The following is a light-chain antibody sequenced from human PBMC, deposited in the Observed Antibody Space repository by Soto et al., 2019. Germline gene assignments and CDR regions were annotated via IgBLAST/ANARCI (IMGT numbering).Light chain of an antibody. J-gene: IGKJ4*01. CDR1: QSVSNNY. CDR2: GAT. CDR3: QQYGSSPGT. Sequence: EVVLTQSPGTLSLSPGERVTLSCRASQSVSNNYLAWYQQKPGQAPRLLIYGATGRATGIPYRFSGSGSGTDFTLTVSRLEPEDFAVYYCQQYGSSPGTFGGGTRVEMK. V-gene: IGKV3-20*01.